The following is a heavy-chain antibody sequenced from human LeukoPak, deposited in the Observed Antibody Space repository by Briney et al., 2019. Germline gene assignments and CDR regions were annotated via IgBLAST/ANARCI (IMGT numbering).Heavy chain of an antibody. Sequence: ASVKVSCKSSGYIFIVYYLHWVRQAAGQGAEWMGWINPISGDTNYAQRIQGRVTMTRDKSLSPAYMEPNRLRSCVTCVYYCARGQDSSGWLFDYWGQGTLITVSS. D-gene: IGHD3-22*01. V-gene: IGHV1-2*02. CDR1: GYIFIVYY. CDR2: INPISGDT. CDR3: ARGQDSSGWLFDY. J-gene: IGHJ4*02.